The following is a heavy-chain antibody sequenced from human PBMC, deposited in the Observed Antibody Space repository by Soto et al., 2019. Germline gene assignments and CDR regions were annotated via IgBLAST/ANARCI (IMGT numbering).Heavy chain of an antibody. V-gene: IGHV4-39*01. J-gene: IGHJ4*02. CDR3: ARLGIAARTIDY. CDR1: GGSISSSSYY. CDR2: IYYTGST. D-gene: IGHD6-6*01. Sequence: QLQLQESGPGLVKPSETLSLTCTVSGGSISSSSYYWGWIRQPPGKGLEWIGRIYYTGSTYYNPSLKSRVTISVDTSKNQFSLKLSSVTAADTAVYYCARLGIAARTIDYWGQGTLVTVSS.